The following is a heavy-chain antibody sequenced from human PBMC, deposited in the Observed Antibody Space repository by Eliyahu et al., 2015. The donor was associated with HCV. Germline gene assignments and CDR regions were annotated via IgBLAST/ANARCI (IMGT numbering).Heavy chain of an antibody. CDR3: ARGPMGYGY. Sequence: QVQLQQWGAGLLKPSXTLSLXCAVYGGSFSGYXWSWIRQPPRKGLEWIGEINHSGSTNYNPSLKSRVTISVDTSKNQFSLKLSSVTAADTAVYYCARGPMGYGYWGQGTLVTVSS. V-gene: IGHV4-34*01. D-gene: IGHD2-8*01. CDR2: INHSGST. CDR1: GGSFSGYX. J-gene: IGHJ4*02.